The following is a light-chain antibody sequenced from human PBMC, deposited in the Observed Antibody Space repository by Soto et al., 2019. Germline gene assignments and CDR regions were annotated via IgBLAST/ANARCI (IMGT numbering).Light chain of an antibody. Sequence: DIQMTQSPSSLSASVGDRVTITCRASQSISRHLNWYQQKPGRAPNLLIYSASSLHSGVPSRFSGSGSGTDFTLTISSLQPEDFATYYYQQSYGAPYTFGQGTKLEIK. CDR2: SAS. J-gene: IGKJ2*01. V-gene: IGKV1-39*01. CDR3: QQSYGAPYT. CDR1: QSISRH.